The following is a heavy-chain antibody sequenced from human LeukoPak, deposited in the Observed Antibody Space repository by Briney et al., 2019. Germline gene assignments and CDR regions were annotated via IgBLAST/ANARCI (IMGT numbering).Heavy chain of an antibody. CDR2: IFSSGST. V-gene: IGHV4-4*07. J-gene: IGHJ3*02. CDR1: GGSISSYY. CDR3: ARNAYDSGGRAFDI. D-gene: IGHD3-22*01. Sequence: SETLSLTCTVSGGSISSYYWSWIRQPAGKGLDWIGRIFSSGSTNYNPSLKSRLTMSVDTSKNETSLNLTSVSAADTAVYYCARNAYDSGGRAFDIWGQGTMVTVSS.